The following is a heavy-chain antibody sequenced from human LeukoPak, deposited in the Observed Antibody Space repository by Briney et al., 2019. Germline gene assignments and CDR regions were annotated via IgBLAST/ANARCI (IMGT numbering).Heavy chain of an antibody. V-gene: IGHV1-46*01. CDR3: ARPKIAAAATYYFDY. J-gene: IGHJ4*02. D-gene: IGHD6-13*01. CDR2: INPSGGST. Sequence: ASVQVSCKASGYTFTSYYMHWVRQAAGQGLEWMGIINPSGGSTSYAQKFQGRVTMTRDTSTSTVYMELSSLRSEDTAVYYCARPKIAAAATYYFDYWGQGTLVTVSS. CDR1: GYTFTSYY.